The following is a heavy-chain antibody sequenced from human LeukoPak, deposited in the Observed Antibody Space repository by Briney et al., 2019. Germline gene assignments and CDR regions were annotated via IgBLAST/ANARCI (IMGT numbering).Heavy chain of an antibody. Sequence: SETLSLTRTVSGGSISSFYWSWIRQPPGKGLEWIGYIYYSGSTNYNPSLKSRVTISVDTSKNQFSLKLSSVTAADTAVYYCARLALWAQYFDYWGQGTLVTVSS. J-gene: IGHJ4*02. CDR1: GGSISSFY. V-gene: IGHV4-59*08. CDR3: ARLALWAQYFDY. D-gene: IGHD3-16*01. CDR2: IYYSGST.